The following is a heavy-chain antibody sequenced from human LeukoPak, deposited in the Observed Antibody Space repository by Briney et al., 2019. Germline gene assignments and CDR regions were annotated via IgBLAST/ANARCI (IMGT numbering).Heavy chain of an antibody. V-gene: IGHV3-23*01. CDR3: SKHGDAGGWLQSYFYS. D-gene: IGHD5-24*01. CDR2: ISGSGGST. Sequence: GGSLRLSCSASGFTFTTYAMSWVRQAPGKGLEWISSISGSGGSTYYADSVKGRFTISRDSSKNTLSLQMNSLTAEDTGVYFFSKHGDAGGWLQSYFYSWGPGTLVTVSS. CDR1: GFTFTTYA. J-gene: IGHJ4*02.